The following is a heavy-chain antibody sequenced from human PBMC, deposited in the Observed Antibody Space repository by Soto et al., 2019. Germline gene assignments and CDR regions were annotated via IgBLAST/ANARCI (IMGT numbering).Heavy chain of an antibody. V-gene: IGHV1-24*01. J-gene: IGHJ6*02. CDR2: FDPEDGET. D-gene: IGHD6-6*01. Sequence: APVKVSCKVSGYTLTELSMHWVRQAPGKGLEWMGGFDPEDGETIYAQKFQGRVTMTEDTSTDTAYMELSSLRSEDTAVYYCETDGTAARRTEYYYHGMDVWGQGPTVTIYS. CDR1: GYTLTELS. CDR3: ETDGTAARRTEYYYHGMDV.